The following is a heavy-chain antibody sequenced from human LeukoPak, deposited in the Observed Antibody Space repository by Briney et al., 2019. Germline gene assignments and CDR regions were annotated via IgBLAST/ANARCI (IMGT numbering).Heavy chain of an antibody. CDR1: GGSISSGSYY. D-gene: IGHD5-18*01. Sequence: SQTLSLTCTVSGGSISSGSYYWSWIRQPPGKGLEWIGYIYYSGSTNYNPSLKSRVTISVDTSKNQFSLKLSSVTAADTAVYYCARASLNTAMEYYYYMDVWGKGTTVTVSS. V-gene: IGHV4-61*01. J-gene: IGHJ6*03. CDR3: ARASLNTAMEYYYYMDV. CDR2: IYYSGST.